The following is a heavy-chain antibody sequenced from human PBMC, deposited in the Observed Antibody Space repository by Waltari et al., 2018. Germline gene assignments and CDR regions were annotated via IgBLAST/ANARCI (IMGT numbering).Heavy chain of an antibody. V-gene: IGHV3-48*04. D-gene: IGHD6-19*01. J-gene: IGHJ4*02. Sequence: EVQLVESGGGLVQPGGSLRLSCAASGFTFSSYSMNWVRQAPGKGLGWVSYISGSSSTIYYADSVKGRLTISRDNAKNSLFLQMNSLRAEDTAVYYCTRDLYGSGGDYFDPWGQGTLVTVSS. CDR3: TRDLYGSGGDYFDP. CDR2: ISGSSSTI. CDR1: GFTFSSYS.